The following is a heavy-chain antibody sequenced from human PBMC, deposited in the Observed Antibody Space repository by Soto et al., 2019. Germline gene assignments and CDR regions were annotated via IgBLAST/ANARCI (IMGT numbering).Heavy chain of an antibody. Sequence: GGSLRLSCAASGFTFSSYAMSWVRQAPGKGLEWVSAISCSGGSTYYADSVEGRFTISSDNSKNTLYLEMNSLRAEDTAVYYCAKTIWGPRSGYFDYWGQGTLVTVSS. CDR2: ISCSGGST. J-gene: IGHJ4*02. CDR3: AKTIWGPRSGYFDY. CDR1: GFTFSSYA. D-gene: IGHD3-16*01. V-gene: IGHV3-23*01.